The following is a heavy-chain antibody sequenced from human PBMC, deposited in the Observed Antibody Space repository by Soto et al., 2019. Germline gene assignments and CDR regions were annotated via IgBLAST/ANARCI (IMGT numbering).Heavy chain of an antibody. D-gene: IGHD5-12*01. Sequence: QVQLVQSGAEVKKPGSSVKVSCKASGGTFSSYAISWVRQAPGQGLEWMGGIIPIFGTANYAQKFQERVTITADESTSTAYMELSSLRSEDTAVYYCAPETLGMVATGPYGMDVWGQGTTVTVSS. CDR3: APETLGMVATGPYGMDV. CDR1: GGTFSSYA. V-gene: IGHV1-69*12. CDR2: IIPIFGTA. J-gene: IGHJ6*02.